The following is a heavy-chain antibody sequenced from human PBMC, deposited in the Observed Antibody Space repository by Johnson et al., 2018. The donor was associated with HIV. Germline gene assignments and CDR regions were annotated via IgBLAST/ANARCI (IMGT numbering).Heavy chain of an antibody. CDR3: ARGITMIPDAFDI. CDR2: IRYDGSNK. Sequence: QVQLVESGGGVVQPGGSLRLSCAASGFTFSSYGMHWVRQAPGKGLEWVAFIRYDGSNKYYADSVKGRFTISRNNAKNSLYLQMNSLRAEDTALYYCARGITMIPDAFDIWGQGTMFTVSS. CDR1: GFTFSSYG. J-gene: IGHJ3*02. V-gene: IGHV3-30*02. D-gene: IGHD3-22*01.